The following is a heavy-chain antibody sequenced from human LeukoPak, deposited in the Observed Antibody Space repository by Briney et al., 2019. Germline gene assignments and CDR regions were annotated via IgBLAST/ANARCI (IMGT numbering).Heavy chain of an antibody. CDR3: SRSQFDY. CDR1: GFPFSSYW. J-gene: IGHJ4*02. V-gene: IGHV3-74*03. Sequence: GGSLRLSCAPSGFPFSSYWMLWVRQAPGKGLVWVSRISGDGTIKTYADFVRGRFTISRDNTKNILYLQMNSLKVEDMAIYFCSRSQFDYWGQGVLVTVSS. CDR2: ISGDGTIK.